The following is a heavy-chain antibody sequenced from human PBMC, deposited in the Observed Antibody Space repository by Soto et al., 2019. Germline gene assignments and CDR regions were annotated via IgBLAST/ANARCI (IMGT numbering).Heavy chain of an antibody. V-gene: IGHV4-61*01. CDR3: ARGGGQSYATNGYYYYGMDV. D-gene: IGHD5-18*01. CDR2: LYYNGIT. Sequence: PSETLSLTYPVSCDTVCSRNCYWSCIRLPPGKGLDWIGYLYYNGITNYKPSLKSRVTISVDRSKNQFSLALSSVTAADTAVYHCARGGGQSYATNGYYYYGMDVWDKGSTVTVTS. J-gene: IGHJ6*04. CDR1: CDTVCSRNCY.